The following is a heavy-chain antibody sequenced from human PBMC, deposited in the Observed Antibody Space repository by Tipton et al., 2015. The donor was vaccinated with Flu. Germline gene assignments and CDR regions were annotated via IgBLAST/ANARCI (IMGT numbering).Heavy chain of an antibody. CDR2: IYTSGST. J-gene: IGHJ4*02. Sequence: TLSLTCTVSGGSISSYYWSWIRQPAGKGLEWIGRIYTSGSTNYNPSLKSRVTISVDTSKNQFSLKLSSVTAADTAVYYCAGLYGQQQPDVDYWGQGTLVTVSS. CDR3: AGLYGQQQPDVDY. V-gene: IGHV4-4*07. CDR1: GGSISSYY. D-gene: IGHD6-13*01.